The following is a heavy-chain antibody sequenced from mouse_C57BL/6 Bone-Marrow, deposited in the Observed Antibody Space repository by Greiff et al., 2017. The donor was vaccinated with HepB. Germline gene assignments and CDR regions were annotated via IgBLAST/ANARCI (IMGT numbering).Heavy chain of an antibody. CDR2: IYPGDGDT. V-gene: IGHV1-82*01. Sequence: QVQLQQSGPELVKPGASVKISCKASGYAFSSSWMNWVKQRPGKGLEWIGRIYPGDGDTNYNGKFKGKATLTADKSSSTAYMQLSSLTSEDSAVYFCARYDSYDMDYWGQGTSVTVSS. J-gene: IGHJ4*01. CDR1: GYAFSSSW. CDR3: ARYDSYDMDY.